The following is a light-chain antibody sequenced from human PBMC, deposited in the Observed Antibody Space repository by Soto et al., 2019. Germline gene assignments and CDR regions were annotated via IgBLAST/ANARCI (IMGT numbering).Light chain of an antibody. V-gene: IGKV3-11*01. CDR3: QQRSNWPPA. CDR1: QSVSGY. CDR2: DAS. J-gene: IGKJ5*01. Sequence: EIVLTQSPATLSLSPGEGATLSCRASQSVSGYLAWYQQKPGQAPRLLIYDASNWATGIPARFSGSGSGTDFTFTISSLEPEDFAVYYCQQRSNWPPAFGQGTRLEIK.